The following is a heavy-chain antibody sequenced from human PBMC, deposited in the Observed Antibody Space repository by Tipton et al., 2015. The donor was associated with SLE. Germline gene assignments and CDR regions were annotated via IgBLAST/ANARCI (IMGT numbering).Heavy chain of an antibody. D-gene: IGHD1-26*01. J-gene: IGHJ3*01. CDR1: GFTFRTYT. V-gene: IGHV3-21*01. Sequence: SLRLSCAASGFTFRTYTMNWVRQAPGKGLEWFSSISSINHIYYADPLKGRFTISRDNAKNSLYLQINSLRAEDTAVYYCVREYHGSFYVNGAFDVWGQGTLVTVSS. CDR2: ISSINHI. CDR3: VREYHGSFYVNGAFDV.